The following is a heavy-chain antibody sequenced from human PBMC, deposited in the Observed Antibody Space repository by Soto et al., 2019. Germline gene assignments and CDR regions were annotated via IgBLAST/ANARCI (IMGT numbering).Heavy chain of an antibody. CDR1: GFTFSDYY. CDR3: ASIGGLRVYGMDV. D-gene: IGHD1-26*01. CDR2: ISSSSSYT. Sequence: GGSLRLSCAASGFTFSDYYMSWIRQAPGKGLEWVSYISSSSSYTNYADSVKGRFTISRDNAKNSLYLQMNSLRAEDTAVYYCASIGGLRVYGMDVWGQGTTVTVSS. J-gene: IGHJ6*02. V-gene: IGHV3-11*06.